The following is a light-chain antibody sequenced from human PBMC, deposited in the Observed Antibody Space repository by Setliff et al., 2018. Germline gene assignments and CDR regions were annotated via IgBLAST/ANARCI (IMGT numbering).Light chain of an antibody. J-gene: IGLJ1*01. CDR3: SSYISSSTFV. V-gene: IGLV2-14*01. CDR1: SSDVGGYNY. CDR2: DAS. Sequence: QSALTQPASVSGSPGQSITISCTGTSSDVGGYNYVSWYQQHPGKAPKLMIYDASKRPSGVSNRFSGYKSGNTASLTISGLQAEDEADYYCSSYISSSTFVFGTGTKVTV.